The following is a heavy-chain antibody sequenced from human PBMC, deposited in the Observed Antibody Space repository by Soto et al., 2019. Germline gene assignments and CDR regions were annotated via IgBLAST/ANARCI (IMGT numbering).Heavy chain of an antibody. Sequence: PSETLSLTCAVSGDSVSSGGFYWSWIRQHPGKGLEYIGYIHDSGSTNYNPSLRGRVTISADTSSNHFSLRLDSVTAADTAVYYCARGRGKWFDPWGKGTLVTVSS. V-gene: IGHV4-31*11. D-gene: IGHD3-16*01. CDR3: ARGRGKWFDP. CDR2: IHDSGST. CDR1: GDSVSSGGFY. J-gene: IGHJ5*02.